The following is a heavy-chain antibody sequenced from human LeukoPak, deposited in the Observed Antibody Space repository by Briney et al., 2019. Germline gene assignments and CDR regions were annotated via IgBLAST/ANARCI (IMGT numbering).Heavy chain of an antibody. CDR1: GFTFSSYE. V-gene: IGHV3-15*01. Sequence: GGSLRLSCAASGFTFSSYEMNWVRQAPGKGLEGVGLIKSKTDGGTTEYAAPVKGRFTVSRDHSKNTLYLQMNSLKTEDTGVYYCVTEGRGTFDNWGQGTLVTVSS. D-gene: IGHD3-10*01. J-gene: IGHJ4*02. CDR2: IKSKTDGGTT. CDR3: VTEGRGTFDN.